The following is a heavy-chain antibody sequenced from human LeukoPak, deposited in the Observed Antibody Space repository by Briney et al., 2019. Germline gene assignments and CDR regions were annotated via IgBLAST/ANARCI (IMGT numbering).Heavy chain of an antibody. D-gene: IGHD6-19*01. Sequence: ASVKISCKVSGYTFTDYYMHWVPQAPGKGLEWMGLVDPEDGETIYAEKFQGRVTITADTSTDTAYMELCNLRSEDTAVYYCLGGTNFDFWGQGTLVTVSS. CDR3: LGGTNFDF. CDR2: VDPEDGET. J-gene: IGHJ4*02. V-gene: IGHV1-69-2*01. CDR1: GYTFTDYY.